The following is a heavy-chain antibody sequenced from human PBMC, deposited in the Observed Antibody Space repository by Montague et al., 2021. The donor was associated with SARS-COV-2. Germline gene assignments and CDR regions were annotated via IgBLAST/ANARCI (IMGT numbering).Heavy chain of an antibody. CDR1: GFTFSSYE. D-gene: IGHD3-22*01. CDR2: ISSSGSNI. J-gene: IGHJ4*02. CDR3: ARRTYYDGY. Sequence: SLRLSCAASGFTFSSYEMNWFRQAPGKGLEWASYISSSGSNIHYADSVKGRFSIYRDNAKNSLYLQMNSLRAEDTAVYYCARRTYYDGYWGQGTLVTVSS. V-gene: IGHV3-48*03.